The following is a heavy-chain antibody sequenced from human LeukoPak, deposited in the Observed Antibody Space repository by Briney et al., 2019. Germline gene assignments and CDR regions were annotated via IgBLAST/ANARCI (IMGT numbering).Heavy chain of an antibody. CDR1: GYTFTSYG. CDR3: ARAPKAAAGGY. D-gene: IGHD6-13*01. J-gene: IGHJ4*02. CDR2: ISAYHGNT. Sequence: ASVKVSCKASGYTFTSYGVSWVRQAPGQGLEWMGWISAYHGNTNYAQKPQRRVTITTDTSTSTAHMELRSLRSDDTAVYYCARAPKAAAGGYWGQGTLVTVSS. V-gene: IGHV1-18*01.